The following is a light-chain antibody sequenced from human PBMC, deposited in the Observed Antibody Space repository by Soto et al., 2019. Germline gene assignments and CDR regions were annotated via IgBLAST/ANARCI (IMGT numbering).Light chain of an antibody. CDR3: NSYTGSSLVV. CDR2: EVN. Sequence: HSALTQPASVSGSPGQSISISCAGTSSDVGGSNYVSWYQHHPGKAPKLMIFEVNNRPSGVSDRFSGSKSGNTASLTISGLQAEDEAHYYCNSYTGSSLVVFGGGTKLTVL. J-gene: IGLJ2*01. V-gene: IGLV2-14*01. CDR1: SSDVGGSNY.